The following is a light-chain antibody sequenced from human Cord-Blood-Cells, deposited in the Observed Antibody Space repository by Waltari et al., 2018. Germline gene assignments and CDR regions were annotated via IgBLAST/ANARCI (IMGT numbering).Light chain of an antibody. Sequence: QSALTQPASVSGSPGQSITISCTGTSSDAGGYNYVSWYQQHPGKAPKLMIYDVSNRPSGVSNRFSCSKSGNTASLTISGLQAEDEADYYCSSYTSSSTLVFGGGTQLTVL. CDR1: SSDAGGYNY. V-gene: IGLV2-14*01. CDR2: DVS. J-gene: IGLJ7*01. CDR3: SSYTSSSTLV.